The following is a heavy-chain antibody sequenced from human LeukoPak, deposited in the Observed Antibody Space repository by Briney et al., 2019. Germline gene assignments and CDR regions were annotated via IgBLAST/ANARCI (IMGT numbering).Heavy chain of an antibody. CDR3: ARDRYGDYDFDY. Sequence: GGSLRLSCAASGFTFSSYSRNWVRQAPGKGLEWVSYISSSRRTIHYADSVKGRFTISRDNAKKSLYLQMSSLPDEDTAVYYCARDRYGDYDFDYWGQGALVTVSS. CDR1: GFTFSSYS. D-gene: IGHD4-17*01. J-gene: IGHJ4*02. CDR2: ISSSRRTI. V-gene: IGHV3-48*02.